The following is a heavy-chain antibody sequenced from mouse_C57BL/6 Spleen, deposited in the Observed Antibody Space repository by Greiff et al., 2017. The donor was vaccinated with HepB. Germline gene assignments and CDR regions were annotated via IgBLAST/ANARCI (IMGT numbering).Heavy chain of an antibody. CDR3: AFTVVSYRYFDV. CDR1: GYTFTDYY. CDR2: INPYNGGT. Sequence: EVQLQQSGPVLVKPGASVKMSCKASGYTFTDYYMNWVKQSHGKSLEWIGVINPYNGGTSYNQKFKGKATLTVDKSSSTAYMELNSLTSEDSAVYYCAFTVVSYRYFDVWGTGTTVTVSS. J-gene: IGHJ1*03. V-gene: IGHV1-19*01. D-gene: IGHD1-1*01.